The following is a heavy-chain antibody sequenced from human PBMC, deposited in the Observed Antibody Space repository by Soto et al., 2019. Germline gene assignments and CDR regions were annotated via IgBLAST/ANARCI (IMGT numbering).Heavy chain of an antibody. CDR2: ISSSSSYI. V-gene: IGHV3-21*01. CDR3: ATGGDFDY. J-gene: IGHJ4*02. Sequence: GGSLRLSCAASGFTFSSYSMNWVRQAPGKGLECVSSISSSSSYIHYADSVKGRFTISRDNAKNSLYLQMTSLRAEDTAVYYCATGGDFDYWGQGTLVTVSS. CDR1: GFTFSSYS.